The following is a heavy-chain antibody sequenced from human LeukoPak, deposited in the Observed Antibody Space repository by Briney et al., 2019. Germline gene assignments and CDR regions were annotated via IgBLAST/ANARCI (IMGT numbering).Heavy chain of an antibody. CDR1: GYTFTSYG. V-gene: IGHV1-18*01. Sequence: ASVKVSCKASGYTFTSYGISWVRQAPGQGLEWMGWISAYNGNTNYAQKLQGRVTMTTDTSTSTAYMELRSLRSDDTAVYYCARVKGYCSSTSCHGDYWGQGTLVTVSS. D-gene: IGHD2-2*01. CDR2: ISAYNGNT. CDR3: ARVKGYCSSTSCHGDY. J-gene: IGHJ4*02.